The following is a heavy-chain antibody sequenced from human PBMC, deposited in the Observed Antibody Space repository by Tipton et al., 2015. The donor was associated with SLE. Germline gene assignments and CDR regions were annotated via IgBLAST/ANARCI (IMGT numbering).Heavy chain of an antibody. J-gene: IGHJ4*02. CDR2: ISGSGGST. CDR1: GGSISSYY. Sequence: LSLTCTVSGGSISSYYWSWVRQAPGKGLEWVSTISGSGGSTYYADSVKGRCTISRDNSKNTLYLQMNSLRAEDTAVYYCARDAPLVDYYGSGDDYWGQGTLVTVSS. CDR3: ARDAPLVDYYGSGDDY. D-gene: IGHD3-10*01. V-gene: IGHV3-23*01.